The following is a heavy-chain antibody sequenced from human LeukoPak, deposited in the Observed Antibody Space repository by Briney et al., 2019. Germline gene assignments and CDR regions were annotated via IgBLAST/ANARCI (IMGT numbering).Heavy chain of an antibody. CDR2: IYYSGST. Sequence: SETLSLTCTVSGGSISSSSYYWGWIRQPPGKGLEWIGSIYYSGSTYYNPSLKSRVTISVDTSKNQFSLKLSYVTAADTAVYYCARHVEYYGSGSLKIGASYYFDYWGQGTLVTVSS. J-gene: IGHJ4*02. V-gene: IGHV4-39*01. CDR1: GGSISSSSYY. CDR3: ARHVEYYGSGSLKIGASYYFDY. D-gene: IGHD3-10*01.